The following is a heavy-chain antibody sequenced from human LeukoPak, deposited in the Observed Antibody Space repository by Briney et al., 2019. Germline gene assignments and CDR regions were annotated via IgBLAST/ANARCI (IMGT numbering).Heavy chain of an antibody. CDR2: IYPGDSDT. CDR3: ARLFSSGYWAPDSDGMDV. CDR1: GYSFTSYW. V-gene: IGHV5-51*01. Sequence: GESLKISCKGSGYSFTSYWIGWVRQMPGKGLEWMGIIYPGDSDTRYSLSFQGQVTISADKSISTAYLQWSSLKASDTAMYYCARLFSSGYWAPDSDGMDVWGQGTTVTVSS. J-gene: IGHJ6*02. D-gene: IGHD3-22*01.